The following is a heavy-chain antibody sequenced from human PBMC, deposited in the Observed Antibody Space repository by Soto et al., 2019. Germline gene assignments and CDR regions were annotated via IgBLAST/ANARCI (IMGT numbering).Heavy chain of an antibody. CDR2: IHYSGST. CDR3: ARGGAGYGSPAIIDP. J-gene: IGHJ5*02. Sequence: SETLSLTCTVSGGSISSGDYYWSWIRQPLGKGLEWIGNIHYSGSTYYNPSLKSRVTISIDTSKNQFSLKLASVTAADTAVHYCARGGAGYGSPAIIDPWGQGTPVTVSS. CDR1: GGSISSGDYY. D-gene: IGHD3-10*01. V-gene: IGHV4-30-4*01.